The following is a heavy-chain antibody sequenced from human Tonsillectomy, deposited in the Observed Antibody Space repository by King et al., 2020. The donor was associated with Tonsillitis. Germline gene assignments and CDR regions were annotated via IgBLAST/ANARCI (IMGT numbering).Heavy chain of an antibody. Sequence: EVQLVESGAEVKKPGESLKISCKGSGYSFTSYWIAWVRQMPGKGLEWMGIIYPGDSDTRYSPSFQGQVTISADKSINTAYLQWSSLKASDTAMYYCAMAKAGSSWPSYHYCNRDVWGQGTTVTVSS. D-gene: IGHD6-13*01. J-gene: IGHJ6*02. CDR3: AMAKAGSSWPSYHYCNRDV. CDR1: GYSFTSYW. V-gene: IGHV5-51*01. CDR2: IYPGDSDT.